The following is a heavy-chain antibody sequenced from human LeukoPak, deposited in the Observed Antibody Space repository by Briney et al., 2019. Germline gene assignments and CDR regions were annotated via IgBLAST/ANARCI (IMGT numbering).Heavy chain of an antibody. D-gene: IGHD6-6*01. V-gene: IGHV1-2*02. CDR3: AREPLSEYSPSAGADF. J-gene: IGHJ4*02. CDR2: INPNSGAT. CDR1: GFTFTDYY. Sequence: ASEKVSCKASGFTFTDYYIHWVRQAPGQGLEWLGWINPNSGATNSAQGFQGRVTVTTDTSASTAYMELSGLRSDDTALYYCAREPLSEYSPSAGADFWGQGTLVTVSS.